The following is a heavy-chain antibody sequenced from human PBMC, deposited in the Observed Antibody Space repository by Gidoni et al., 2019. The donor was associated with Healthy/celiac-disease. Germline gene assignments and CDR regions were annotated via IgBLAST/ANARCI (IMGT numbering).Heavy chain of an antibody. V-gene: IGHV5-51*01. CDR2: IYPGDSDT. D-gene: IGHD3-10*01. CDR1: GYSFTSYW. CDR3: ARQNYYGSGSYSWFDP. Sequence: EVQLVQSGAEVKKPGESLTISCKGSGYSFTSYWIGWVRQMPGKGLEWMGIIYPGDSDTRYSPSFQGQVTIAADKSISTAYLQWSSLKASDTAMYYCARQNYYGSGSYSWFDPWGQGTLVTVSS. J-gene: IGHJ5*02.